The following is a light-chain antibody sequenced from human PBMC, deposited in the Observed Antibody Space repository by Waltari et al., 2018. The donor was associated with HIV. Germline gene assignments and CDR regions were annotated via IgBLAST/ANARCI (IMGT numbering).Light chain of an antibody. CDR2: EAK. CDR3: CAYAGFSTYL. Sequence: QSALTQSASVSASPGQSITISCTGSSSDIGTYNLVSWFQQHPGKAPRLLIYEAKNRPEGVSPRFSGSKSGNTASLTISGLQAADEADYHCCAYAGFSTYLFGPGTKVTVL. V-gene: IGLV2-23*01. CDR1: SSDIGTYNL. J-gene: IGLJ1*01.